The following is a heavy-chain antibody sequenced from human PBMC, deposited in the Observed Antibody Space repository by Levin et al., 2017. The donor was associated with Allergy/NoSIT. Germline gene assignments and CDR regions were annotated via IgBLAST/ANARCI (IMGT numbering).Heavy chain of an antibody. D-gene: IGHD1-1*01. Sequence: GGSLRLSCAASGFTFDDYAMHWVRQAPGKGLEWVSGISWNSGSIGYADSVKGRFTISRDNAKNSLYLQMNSLRAEDTALYYCAKDIWNYYYYYGMDVWGQGTTVTVSS. CDR2: ISWNSGSI. J-gene: IGHJ6*02. CDR1: GFTFDDYA. V-gene: IGHV3-9*01. CDR3: AKDIWNYYYYYGMDV.